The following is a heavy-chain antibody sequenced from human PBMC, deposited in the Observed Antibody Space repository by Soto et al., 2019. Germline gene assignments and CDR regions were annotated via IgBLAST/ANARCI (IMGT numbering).Heavy chain of an antibody. J-gene: IGHJ3*02. D-gene: IGHD2-15*01. CDR3: AKAYRGYCSGGSCYGAFYI. Sequence: GGSLRLSCAASGFTFSSYAMSWVRQAPGKGLEWVSAISGSGGSTYYADSVKGRFTISRDNSKNTLYLQMNSLRAEDTAVYYCAKAYRGYCSGGSCYGAFYIWGQGTMVTVS. CDR1: GFTFSSYA. CDR2: ISGSGGST. V-gene: IGHV3-23*01.